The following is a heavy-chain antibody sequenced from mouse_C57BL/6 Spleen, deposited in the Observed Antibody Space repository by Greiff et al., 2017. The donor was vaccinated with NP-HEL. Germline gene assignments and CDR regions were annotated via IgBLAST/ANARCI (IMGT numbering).Heavy chain of an antibody. J-gene: IGHJ1*03. CDR2: IDPSDSET. Sequence: QVQLQQPGAELVRPGSSVKLSCKASGYTFTSYWMHWVKQRPIQGLEWIGNIDPSDSETHYNQKFKDKATLTVDKSSSTAYMQLSSLTSEDSAVYYCARGGSHWYFDVWGTGTTVTVSS. CDR3: ARGGSHWYFDV. V-gene: IGHV1-52*01. D-gene: IGHD6-2*01. CDR1: GYTFTSYW.